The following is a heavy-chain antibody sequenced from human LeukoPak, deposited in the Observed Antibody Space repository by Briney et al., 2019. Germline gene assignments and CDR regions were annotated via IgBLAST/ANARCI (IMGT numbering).Heavy chain of an antibody. CDR3: ARCSTSCYPYYYYYMDV. Sequence: SVKVSCKASGYTFTSYGISWVRQAPGQGLEWMGGIIPIFGTANYAQKFQGRVTITADESTSTAYMELSSLRSEDTAVYYCARCSTSCYPYYYYYMDVWGKGTTVTVSS. J-gene: IGHJ6*03. CDR2: IIPIFGTA. V-gene: IGHV1-69*13. D-gene: IGHD2-2*01. CDR1: GYTFTSYG.